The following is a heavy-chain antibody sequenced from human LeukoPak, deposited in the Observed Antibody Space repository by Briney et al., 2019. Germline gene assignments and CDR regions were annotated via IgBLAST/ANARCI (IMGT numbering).Heavy chain of an antibody. CDR3: ARRSYYYYGMDV. CDR1: GGSISSYY. CDR2: IHYSGST. Sequence: SETLSLTCTVSGGSISSYYWSWIRQPPGKRLEWIGYIHYSGSTNYNPSLKSRVTISVDTSKNQFSLKLSSVTAADTAVYYCARRSYYYYGMDVWGQGTTVTVSS. V-gene: IGHV4-59*08. D-gene: IGHD6-6*01. J-gene: IGHJ6*02.